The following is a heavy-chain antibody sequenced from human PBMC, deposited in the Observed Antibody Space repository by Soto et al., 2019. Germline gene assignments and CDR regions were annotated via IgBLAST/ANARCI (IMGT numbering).Heavy chain of an antibody. V-gene: IGHV1-69*01. CDR1: GGTFGAYD. Sequence: QVQLVQSGAEVKKPGSSVKVSCKSSGGTFGAYDISWVRQAPGQGLEWMGGIIPAFGTPTYAQRFQGRVTITADESTRTVYMELSSLRSEDTAVYYCASAEVATTYFDYWGQGTLVTVSS. D-gene: IGHD5-12*01. CDR2: IIPAFGTP. J-gene: IGHJ4*02. CDR3: ASAEVATTYFDY.